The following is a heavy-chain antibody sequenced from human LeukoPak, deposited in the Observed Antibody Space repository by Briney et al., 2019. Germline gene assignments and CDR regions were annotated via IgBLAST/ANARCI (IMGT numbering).Heavy chain of an antibody. D-gene: IGHD4-17*01. V-gene: IGHV4-39*01. CDR2: IYYSGST. CDR3: ARLCYGDQDVRDY. J-gene: IGHJ4*02. Sequence: SETLSLTCTVSGGSISSSSYYWGWIRQPPGKGLEWIGSIYYSGSTYYNPSLKSRVTISVDTSKNQFSLKLSSVTAADTAVYYCARLCYGDQDVRDYWGQGTLVTVSS. CDR1: GGSISSSSYY.